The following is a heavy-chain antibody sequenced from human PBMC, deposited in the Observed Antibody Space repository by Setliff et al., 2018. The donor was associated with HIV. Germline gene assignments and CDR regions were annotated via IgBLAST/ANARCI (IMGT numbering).Heavy chain of an antibody. CDR1: GYTFTEYY. CDR2: ISAYNGNT. Sequence: GASVKVSCKASGYTFTEYYIHWVRQAPGQGLEWMGWISAYNGNTNYAQKLQGRVTMTTDTSTSTAYMELRSLRSDDTAVYYCAREIGDYYDSSGYYPPTDYYYGMDVWGQGTTVTVSS. V-gene: IGHV1-18*01. CDR3: AREIGDYYDSSGYYPPTDYYYGMDV. J-gene: IGHJ6*02. D-gene: IGHD3-22*01.